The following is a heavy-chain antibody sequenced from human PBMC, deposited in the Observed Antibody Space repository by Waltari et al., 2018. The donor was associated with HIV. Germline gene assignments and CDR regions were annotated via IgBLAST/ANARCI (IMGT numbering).Heavy chain of an antibody. CDR3: SRIGTFPHNYAIDF. V-gene: IGHV3-7*01. CDR1: GCTFTNYW. CDR2: IKGYGSEK. D-gene: IGHD1-26*01. Sequence: EVQLMEFGGGLVQRGGSLRLSCAASGCTFTNYWWSWGRQTPGEGLEWVAYIKGYGSEKYYMGSVKGRFTISRDNAKNSMFLQMNSLRAEDTAVYYCSRIGTFPHNYAIDFWGQGTTVTVSS. J-gene: IGHJ6*02.